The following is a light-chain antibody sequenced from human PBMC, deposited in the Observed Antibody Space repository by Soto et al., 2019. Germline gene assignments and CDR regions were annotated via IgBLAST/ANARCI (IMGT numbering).Light chain of an antibody. CDR3: ATWDDSLSAYV. Sequence: QSVLTQPHSASGTPGQRVTISCSGSSSNIGGNYVYWYQHLPGTAPKLLIYKDNQRPSGVPDRFSGSKSGTSASLAISGLRSEDEADFYCATWDDSLSAYVFGTGTKLTVL. CDR1: SSNIGGNY. CDR2: KDN. V-gene: IGLV1-47*01. J-gene: IGLJ1*01.